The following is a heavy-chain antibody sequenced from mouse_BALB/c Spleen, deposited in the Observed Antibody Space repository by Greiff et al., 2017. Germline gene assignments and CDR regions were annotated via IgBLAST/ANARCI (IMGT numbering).Heavy chain of an antibody. D-gene: IGHD4-1*01. CDR3: ARGLTGTRFAY. CDR2: ISYDGSN. V-gene: IGHV3-6*02. Sequence: ESGPGLVKPSQSLSLTCSVTGYSITSGYYWNWIRQFPGNQLEWMGYISYDGSNNYNPSLKNRISITRDTSKNQFFLKLNSVTTEDTATYDCARGLTGTRFAYWGQGTLVTVSA. J-gene: IGHJ3*01. CDR1: GYSITSGYY.